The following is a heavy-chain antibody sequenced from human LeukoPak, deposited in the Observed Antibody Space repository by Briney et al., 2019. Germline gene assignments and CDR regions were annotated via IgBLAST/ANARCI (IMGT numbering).Heavy chain of an antibody. CDR1: GGTFSSYA. J-gene: IGHJ5*02. CDR3: ARDWGYDCSSTSCPHGFWFDP. V-gene: IGHV1-69*13. CDR2: IIPIFGTA. Sequence: ASVKVSCKASGGTFSSYAISWVRQAPGQGLERMGGIIPIFGTANYAQKFQGRVTITADESTSTAYMELSSLRSEDTAVYYCARDWGYDCSSTSCPHGFWFDPWGQGTLVTVSS. D-gene: IGHD2-2*01.